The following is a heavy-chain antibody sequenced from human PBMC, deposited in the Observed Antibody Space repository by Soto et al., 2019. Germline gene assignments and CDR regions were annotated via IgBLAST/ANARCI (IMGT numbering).Heavy chain of an antibody. CDR1: GYTFASYA. CDR3: ARDPPPPDY. J-gene: IGHJ4*02. Sequence: QVQLVQSGAEVKKPGASVKVSCKASGYTFASYAISWMRQAPGQGLEWMGWISAYNGNTNYAQKLQGRDTMTTDTSTSTAYMGLKSLGSDDTAVYYCARDPPPPDYWGQGTLVTVSS. CDR2: ISAYNGNT. V-gene: IGHV1-18*01.